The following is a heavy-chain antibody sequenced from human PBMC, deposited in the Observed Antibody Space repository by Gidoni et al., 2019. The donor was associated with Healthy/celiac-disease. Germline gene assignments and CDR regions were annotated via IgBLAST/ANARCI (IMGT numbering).Heavy chain of an antibody. CDR1: GGSISSYY. CDR2: IYYSGST. CDR3: ARDRQRYSYGSFDY. J-gene: IGHJ4*02. Sequence: QVQLQESGPGLVKPSETLSLTCTVSGGSISSYYWSWIRQPPGKGLEWIGYIYYSGSTNYNPSLKSRVTISVDTSKNQFSLKLSSVTAADTAVYYCARDRQRYSYGSFDYWGQGTLVTVSS. V-gene: IGHV4-59*01. D-gene: IGHD5-18*01.